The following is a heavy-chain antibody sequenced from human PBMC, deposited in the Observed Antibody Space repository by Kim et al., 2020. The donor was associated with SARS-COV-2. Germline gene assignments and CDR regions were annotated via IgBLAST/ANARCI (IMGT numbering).Heavy chain of an antibody. V-gene: IGHV4-34*01. J-gene: IGHJ5*02. Sequence: LKSRVTISVDTSKNQFSLKLSSVTAADTAGYYCARGGRWFGGQGTNWFDPWGQGTLVTVSS. D-gene: IGHD3-10*01. CDR3: ARGGRWFGGQGTNWFDP.